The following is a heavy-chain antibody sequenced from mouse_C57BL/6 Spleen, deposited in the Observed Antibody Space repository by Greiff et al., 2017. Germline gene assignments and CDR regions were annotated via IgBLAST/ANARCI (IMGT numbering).Heavy chain of an antibody. J-gene: IGHJ4*01. D-gene: IGHD2-4*01. CDR2: IYPRDGST. V-gene: IGHV1-85*01. Sequence: LQESGPELVKPGASVKLSCKASGYTFTSYDINWVKQRPGQGLEWIGWIYPRDGSTKYNEKFKGKATLTVDTSSNTAYLQLSSLTSEDTAIYYCAPPLRRALGYGMDYWGQGTSVTVSS. CDR3: APPLRRALGYGMDY. CDR1: GYTFTSYD.